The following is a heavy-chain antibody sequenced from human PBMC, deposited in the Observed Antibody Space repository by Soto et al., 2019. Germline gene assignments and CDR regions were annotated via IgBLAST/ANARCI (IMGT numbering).Heavy chain of an antibody. CDR3: TRVRLLYSMDV. CDR1: GGTFSSYA. V-gene: IGHV1-58*02. CDR2: LVVGSGNT. Sequence: SVKVSCKASGGTFSSYAISWVRQARGQRLEWIGWLVVGSGNTHYAQHFQERVTLTRDMSTGTAYMELSSLRSEDTAVYYCTRVRLLYSMDVWGQGTTVTVSS. J-gene: IGHJ6*02. D-gene: IGHD3-10*01.